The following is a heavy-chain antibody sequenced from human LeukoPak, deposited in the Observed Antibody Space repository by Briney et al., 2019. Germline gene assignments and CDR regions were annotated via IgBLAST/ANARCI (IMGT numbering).Heavy chain of an antibody. Sequence: SAKVSCKASGGTFSSYAISWVRQAPGQGLEWMGGIIPIFGTANYAQKFQGRVTITADESTSTAYMELSSLRSEDTAVYYCARETTVMTSAPYYYYYYMDVWGKGTTVTVSS. D-gene: IGHD4-11*01. CDR1: GGTFSSYA. CDR2: IIPIFGTA. CDR3: ARETTVMTSAPYYYYYYMDV. V-gene: IGHV1-69*13. J-gene: IGHJ6*03.